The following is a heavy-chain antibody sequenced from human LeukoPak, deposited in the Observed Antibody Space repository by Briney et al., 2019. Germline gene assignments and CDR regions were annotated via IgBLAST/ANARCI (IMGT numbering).Heavy chain of an antibody. CDR1: GFTFSSYA. CDR2: ISKDGNIR. CDR3: AGETFES. Sequence: PGGSLRPSCSASGFTFSSYAMDWVRQAPGMGLEWVAIISKDGNIRNYAASVKGRFTVSRDNSKSTLYLQMNNLRIDDTAIYYCAGETFESWGQGTLVTVSS. J-gene: IGHJ4*02. V-gene: IGHV3-30-3*01.